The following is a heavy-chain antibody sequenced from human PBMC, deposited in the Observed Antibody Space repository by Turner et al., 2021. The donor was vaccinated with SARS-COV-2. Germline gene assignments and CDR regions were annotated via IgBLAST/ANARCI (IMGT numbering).Heavy chain of an antibody. D-gene: IGHD3-10*01. V-gene: IGHV4-39*01. J-gene: IGHJ4*02. Sequence: QLQLQESGPGLVKPSETLSLTCTVSGGSISSSSYYWGWIRQPPGKGLEWIGSIYYNGSTYYNPSLKSRVTISVDTSKNQFSLKLSSVTAADTAMYYCARLVRRAEYYFDYWGQGTLVTVSS. CDR1: GGSISSSSYY. CDR2: IYYNGST. CDR3: ARLVRRAEYYFDY.